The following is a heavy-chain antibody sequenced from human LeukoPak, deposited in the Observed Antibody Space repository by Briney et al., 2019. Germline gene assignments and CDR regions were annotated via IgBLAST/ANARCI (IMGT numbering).Heavy chain of an antibody. D-gene: IGHD6-13*01. V-gene: IGHV5-51*01. Sequence: GESLKISCKGSGYRFSNYWIGWVRQMPGKGLEWMGIIYPGDSDTRYSPPFQGQVTISADKFINTAYLQWSSLKASDTAMYYCARRSSSWYDGQYYYGMDVWGQGTTVTVSS. CDR1: GYRFSNYW. CDR3: ARRSSSWYDGQYYYGMDV. J-gene: IGHJ6*02. CDR2: IYPGDSDT.